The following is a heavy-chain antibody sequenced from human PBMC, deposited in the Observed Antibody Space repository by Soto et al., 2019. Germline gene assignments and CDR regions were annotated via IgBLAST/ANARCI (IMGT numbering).Heavy chain of an antibody. CDR1: GFTFSSYA. V-gene: IGHV3-23*01. CDR2: ISGSGGST. CDR3: AKVGGYYYGSGSYAFDI. Sequence: PGGSLSLSCAASGFTFSSYAMSWVRQAPGKGLGWVSAISGSGGSTYYADSVKGRFTISRDNSKNTLYLQMNSLRAEDTAVYYCAKVGGYYYGSGSYAFDIWGQGTMVTVSS. D-gene: IGHD3-10*01. J-gene: IGHJ3*02.